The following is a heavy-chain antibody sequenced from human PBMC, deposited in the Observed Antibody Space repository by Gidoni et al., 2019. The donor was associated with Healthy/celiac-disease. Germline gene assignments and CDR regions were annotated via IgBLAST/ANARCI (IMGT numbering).Heavy chain of an antibody. J-gene: IGHJ1*01. Sequence: EVQLVESGGVVVQPGGSLRLSCAASGFTFDDYTMHWVRQAPGKGLEWVSLISWDGGSTYYADSVKGRFTISRDNSKNSLYLQMNSLRTEDTALYYCAKDIGGDGYTPGYFQHWGQGTLVTVSS. V-gene: IGHV3-43*01. CDR1: GFTFDDYT. CDR2: ISWDGGST. D-gene: IGHD2-21*01. CDR3: AKDIGGDGYTPGYFQH.